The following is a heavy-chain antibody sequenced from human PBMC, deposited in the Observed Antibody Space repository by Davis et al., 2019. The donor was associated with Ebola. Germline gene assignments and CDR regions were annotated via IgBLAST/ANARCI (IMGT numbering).Heavy chain of an antibody. V-gene: IGHV3-13*01. J-gene: IGHJ6*04. CDR3: AREKWFGDQNGDGMDV. CDR2: IGTAGDT. D-gene: IGHD3-10*01. Sequence: GESLKISCAASGFTFSSYDMHWVRQATGKGLEWVSAIGTAGDTYYPGSVKGRFTISRENAKNSLYLQMNSLRAGDTAVYYCAREKWFGDQNGDGMDVWGKGTTVTVSS. CDR1: GFTFSSYD.